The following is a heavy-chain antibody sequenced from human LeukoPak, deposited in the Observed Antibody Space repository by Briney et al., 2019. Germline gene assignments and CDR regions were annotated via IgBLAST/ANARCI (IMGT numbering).Heavy chain of an antibody. CDR1: GFTFDDYG. V-gene: IGHV3-20*04. CDR3: ARGDDDTAMLRGAFDI. D-gene: IGHD5-18*01. J-gene: IGHJ3*02. CDR2: INWNGGST. Sequence: GGSLRLSCAASGFTFDDYGMSWVRQAPGKGLEWVSGINWNGGSTGYADSVKGRFTISRDNAKNSLYLQMNSLRAEDTALYYCARGDDDTAMLRGAFDIWGQGTMVTVSS.